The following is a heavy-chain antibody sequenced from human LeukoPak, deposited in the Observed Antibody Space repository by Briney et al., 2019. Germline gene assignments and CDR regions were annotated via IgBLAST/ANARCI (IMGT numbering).Heavy chain of an antibody. CDR2: MNPNSGNT. CDR1: GYTFTSYD. J-gene: IGHJ4*02. D-gene: IGHD3-10*01. V-gene: IGHV1-8*01. Sequence: GASVKVSCKASGYTFTSYDINWVRQATGQGLEWMGWMNPNSGNTGYAQKFQGRVTMTRNTSISTAYMELSSLRSEDTAVHYCARVGMVRGVIPGYWGQGTLVTVSS. CDR3: ARVGMVRGVIPGY.